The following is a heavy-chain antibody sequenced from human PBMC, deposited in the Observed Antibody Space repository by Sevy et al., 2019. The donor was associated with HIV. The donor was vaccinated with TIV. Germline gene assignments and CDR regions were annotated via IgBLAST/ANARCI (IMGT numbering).Heavy chain of an antibody. CDR1: GGSISSGSYF. CDR2: IHYSGTT. Sequence: SETLSLTCTVSGGSISSGSYFWTWIRQHPGKGLEWIGYIHYSGTTYYNPSLKSRLTISVETSKNEFSLKLNSVTAAETAMYYCARQYYYDTSGFYWYFDLWGRGTLVTVSS. V-gene: IGHV4-31*03. CDR3: ARQYYYDTSGFYWYFDL. D-gene: IGHD3-22*01. J-gene: IGHJ2*01.